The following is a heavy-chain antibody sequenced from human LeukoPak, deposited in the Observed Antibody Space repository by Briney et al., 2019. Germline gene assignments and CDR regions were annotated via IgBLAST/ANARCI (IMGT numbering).Heavy chain of an antibody. CDR1: GFTFSSYG. CDR3: AKASPYSSGWTPVYHYYMDV. V-gene: IGHV3-33*06. J-gene: IGHJ6*03. Sequence: GGSLRLSCAASGFTFSSYGMHWVRQAPGKGLEWVAVIWYDGSNKYYADSVKGRFTISRDNSKNTLYLQMNSLRAEDTAVYYCAKASPYSSGWTPVYHYYMDVWGKGTTVTVSS. CDR2: IWYDGSNK. D-gene: IGHD6-19*01.